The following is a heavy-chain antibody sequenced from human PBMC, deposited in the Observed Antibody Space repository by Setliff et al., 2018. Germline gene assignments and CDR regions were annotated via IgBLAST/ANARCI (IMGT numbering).Heavy chain of an antibody. Sequence: GESLKISCTTSGYDFNTYWIGWVRQVPGRGLEWVGIIYPHDSDTKYSPSFQGHVTISADRALSTVNLRWGSLKSSDTAMYYCARGRGGYNQEYFQYWGRGTMVTVSS. J-gene: IGHJ1*01. D-gene: IGHD5-12*01. CDR1: GYDFNTYW. CDR2: IYPHDSDT. CDR3: ARGRGGYNQEYFQY. V-gene: IGHV5-51*01.